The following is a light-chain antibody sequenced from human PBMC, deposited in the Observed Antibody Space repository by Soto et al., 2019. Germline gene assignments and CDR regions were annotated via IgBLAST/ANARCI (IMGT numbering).Light chain of an antibody. CDR2: AAS. V-gene: IGKV1-9*01. Sequence: DIQLTQAPSFLSASVGDRVTITCWASQGISTYLVWYQQKPGKAPKLLIYAASTLQSGVPSRFSGSGSGTEFTLTISSLQPEDFATYYCQQLNSYPLTFGGGTKVEIK. J-gene: IGKJ4*01. CDR3: QQLNSYPLT. CDR1: QGISTY.